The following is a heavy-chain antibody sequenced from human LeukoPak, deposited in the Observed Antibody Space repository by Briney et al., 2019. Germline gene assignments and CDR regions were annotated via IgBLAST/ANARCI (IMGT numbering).Heavy chain of an antibody. CDR3: ASIVVVTAAIDY. Sequence: PSQTLSLTCAVSGGSISSADYYWSWIRQSPGKGLEWIGFIYYSGSTYYNPSLKSRVTISVDTSKNQFSLKLRSVTAADTAAYYCASIVVVTAAIDYWGQGTLVTVSS. V-gene: IGHV4-30-4*01. J-gene: IGHJ4*02. CDR2: IYYSGST. D-gene: IGHD2-21*02. CDR1: GGSISSADYY.